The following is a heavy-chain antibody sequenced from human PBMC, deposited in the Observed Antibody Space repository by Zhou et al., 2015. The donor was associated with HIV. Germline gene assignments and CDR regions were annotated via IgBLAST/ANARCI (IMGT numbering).Heavy chain of an antibody. J-gene: IGHJ2*01. Sequence: QVQLVQSGAEVKKPGSSVKVSCKASGGTFSSYAISWVRQAPGQGLEWMGGIIPIFGTANYAQKFQGRATITADRSTNTVYMELSSLRSEDTAAYYCAREGWGSWYFDLWGRGTLVRVSS. D-gene: IGHD7-27*01. CDR1: GGTFSSYA. CDR3: AREGWGSWYFDL. CDR2: IIPIFGTA. V-gene: IGHV1-69*06.